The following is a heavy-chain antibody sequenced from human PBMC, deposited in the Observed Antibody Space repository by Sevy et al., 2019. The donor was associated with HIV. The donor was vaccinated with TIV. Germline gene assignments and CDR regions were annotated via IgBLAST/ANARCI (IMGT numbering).Heavy chain of an antibody. CDR3: ACGYKYGYLTDY. D-gene: IGHD5-18*01. V-gene: IGHV3-7*01. CDR1: GFTFSSYW. Sequence: GGSLRLSCAASGFTFSSYWMSWVRHAPGKGLEWVANIERDGSERYYADPVEGRFTISRDNAKNSLFLQMNSLRAEDTAVYYCACGYKYGYLTDYWGQGTLVTVSS. J-gene: IGHJ4*02. CDR2: IERDGSER.